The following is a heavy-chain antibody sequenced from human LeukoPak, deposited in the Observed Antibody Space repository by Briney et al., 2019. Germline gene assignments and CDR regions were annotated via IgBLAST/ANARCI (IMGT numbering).Heavy chain of an antibody. CDR1: GGSISSYY. D-gene: IGHD2-21*02. CDR3: ARGVVVTAPDAFDI. J-gene: IGHJ3*02. Sequence: SETLSLTCTASGGSISSYYWGWLRQPPGKGLEWIGYIYYSGSTNYNPSLKSRVTISVDTSKNQFSLKLSSVTAADTAVYYCARGVVVTAPDAFDIWGQGTMVTVSS. CDR2: IYYSGST. V-gene: IGHV4-59*08.